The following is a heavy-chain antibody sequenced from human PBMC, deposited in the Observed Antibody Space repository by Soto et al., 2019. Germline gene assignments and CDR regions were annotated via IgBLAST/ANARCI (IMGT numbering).Heavy chain of an antibody. J-gene: IGHJ4*02. CDR2: IGQDGDEK. Sequence: GGSLRLSCAASGFTFSAYWMSWVRQAPGKGLEWVANIGQDGDEKYYVDSVKGRFTISRDNAKNSLYLQMNSLRAEDTAVHYCARDQHYSDSSGYFYYFDDWGQGTLVTVSS. CDR1: GFTFSAYW. CDR3: ARDQHYSDSSGYFYYFDD. D-gene: IGHD3-22*01. V-gene: IGHV3-7*01.